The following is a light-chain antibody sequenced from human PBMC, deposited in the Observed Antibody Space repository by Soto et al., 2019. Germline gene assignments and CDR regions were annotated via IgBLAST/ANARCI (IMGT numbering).Light chain of an antibody. CDR1: SSDVGGYNF. Sequence: QSVLTQPASVSGSPGQSITISCTGTSSDVGGYNFVSWYQHHPAKAPKLMIYDLTYRPSGVSNRFSGSKSGNTAYLTISGLQAEDEADYYFISYTNTNTYVFGTGTKVTVL. J-gene: IGLJ1*01. CDR2: DLT. V-gene: IGLV2-14*03. CDR3: ISYTNTNTYV.